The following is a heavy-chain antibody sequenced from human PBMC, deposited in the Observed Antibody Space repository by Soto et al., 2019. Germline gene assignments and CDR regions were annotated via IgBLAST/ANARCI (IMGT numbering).Heavy chain of an antibody. CDR2: INHSGST. J-gene: IGHJ6*02. V-gene: IGHV4-34*01. Sequence: SETLSLTCAVYGGSFSGYYWSWIRQPPGKGLEWIGEINHSGSTNYNPSLKSRVTISVDTSKNQFSLKLSSVTAADTAVYYCARGRVRVVPAAIKGGYYYYGMDVWGQGTTVTVSS. CDR1: GGSFSGYY. D-gene: IGHD2-2*02. CDR3: ARGRVRVVPAAIKGGYYYYGMDV.